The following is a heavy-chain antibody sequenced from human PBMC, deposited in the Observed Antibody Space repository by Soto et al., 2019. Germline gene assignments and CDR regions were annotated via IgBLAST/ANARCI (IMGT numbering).Heavy chain of an antibody. J-gene: IGHJ4*02. Sequence: EVQLVESGGGSVQPGGSLRLSCAASGFTFSSYWMHWVRQAPGKGLVWVSRIKSDGSGTYYADSVKGRLTISRDNAKNTQYLQMNSLRAEDTAVYYCARGDGDYYDGNGYLGRHWGQGTLVTVSS. CDR3: ARGDGDYYDGNGYLGRH. CDR1: GFTFSSYW. V-gene: IGHV3-74*01. CDR2: IKSDGSGT. D-gene: IGHD3-22*01.